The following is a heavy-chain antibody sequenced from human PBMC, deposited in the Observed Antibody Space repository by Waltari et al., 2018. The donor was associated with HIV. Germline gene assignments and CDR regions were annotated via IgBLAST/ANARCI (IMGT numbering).Heavy chain of an antibody. D-gene: IGHD6-13*01. CDR3: ARQPAPDSTWFQIYFDY. J-gene: IGHJ4*02. V-gene: IGHV4-38-2*01. CDR2: VFHSGST. Sequence: QVQLQESGPGLVKPSDTLSLTCAVSHFSISSGHYWGWLRQSPGTGLEWIGSVFHSGSTFYKPSFRSRVSISVDTSKNQFSLKLTSVTAADTAVYYCARQPAPDSTWFQIYFDYWGQGTVVTVSS. CDR1: HFSISSGHY.